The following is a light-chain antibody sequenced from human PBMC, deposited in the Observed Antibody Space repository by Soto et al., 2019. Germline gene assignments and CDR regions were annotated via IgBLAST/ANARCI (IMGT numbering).Light chain of an antibody. J-gene: IGKJ1*01. CDR3: QQYYTTPRT. Sequence: DIVMTQSPDSLAVSLGGRATINCKSTQSLFYRSNNNNYLAWYQQKPGQPPKLLIYWASNRESGVPDRFRGSGSGTDFTITISSLQAEDVPVYYCQQYYTTPRTFGQGTKVEIK. CDR2: WAS. CDR1: QSLFYRSNNNNY. V-gene: IGKV4-1*01.